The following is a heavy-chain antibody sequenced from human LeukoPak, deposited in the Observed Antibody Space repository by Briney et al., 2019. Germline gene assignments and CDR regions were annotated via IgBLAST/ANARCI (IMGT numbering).Heavy chain of an antibody. J-gene: IGHJ4*02. V-gene: IGHV4-34*01. CDR1: GGSFSGYY. D-gene: IGHD3-22*01. CDR3: ARGLGITMIFNY. CDR2: INHSGST. Sequence: SETLSLTCAVYGGSFSGYYWSWIRQPPGKGLEWIGEINHSGSTNYNPSLKSRVTISVDTSKNQFSLKLSSVIAADTAVYYCARGLGITMIFNYWGQGTLVTVSS.